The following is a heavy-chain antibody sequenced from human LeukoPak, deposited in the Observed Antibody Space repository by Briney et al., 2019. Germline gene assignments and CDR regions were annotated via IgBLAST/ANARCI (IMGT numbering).Heavy chain of an antibody. D-gene: IGHD1-26*01. CDR1: EFSVGSNY. V-gene: IGHV3-66*04. CDR2: IYSGGST. J-gene: IGHJ3*02. Sequence: GGSLRLSCAASEFSVGSNYMTWVRQAPGKGLEWVSLIYSGGSTYYADSVKGRFTISRDNSKNTLYLQMNSLRAEDTAVYYCAKLGASEYSGSYSPPDIWGQGTMVTVSS. CDR3: AKLGASEYSGSYSPPDI.